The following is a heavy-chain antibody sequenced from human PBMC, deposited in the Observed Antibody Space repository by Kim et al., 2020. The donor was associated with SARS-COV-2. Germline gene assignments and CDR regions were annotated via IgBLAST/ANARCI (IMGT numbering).Heavy chain of an antibody. V-gene: IGHV4-59*01. Sequence: SETLSLTCSVSGGSITGFDYWTWIRQPPGKGLEWIGHTYYSGSTKYNPTLKSRVTMSVDTSKNQISLKLHSVTAADTAVYYCTRGGGSGYDYHYWGQGTL. CDR3: TRGGGSGYDYHY. J-gene: IGHJ4*02. CDR2: TYYSGST. CDR1: GGSITGFDY. D-gene: IGHD5-12*01.